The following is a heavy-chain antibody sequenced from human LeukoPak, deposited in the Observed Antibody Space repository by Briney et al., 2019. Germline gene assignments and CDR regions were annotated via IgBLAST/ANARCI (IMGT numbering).Heavy chain of an antibody. J-gene: IGHJ4*02. Sequence: GGSLRLSCAASGFTFSSYAMHWVRQAPGKGLEWVAVISYDGSNKYYADSVKGRFTISRDNSKNTLYLQMNSLRAGDTAVYYCAKEYCSNSVCHSLDYWGQGTLVTVSS. CDR3: AKEYCSNSVCHSLDY. D-gene: IGHD2-8*01. CDR2: ISYDGSNK. V-gene: IGHV3-30-3*01. CDR1: GFTFSSYA.